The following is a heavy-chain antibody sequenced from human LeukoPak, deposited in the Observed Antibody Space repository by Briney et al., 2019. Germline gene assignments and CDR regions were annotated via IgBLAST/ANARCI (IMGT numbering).Heavy chain of an antibody. CDR3: ARIRDGYNDAYDL. V-gene: IGHV1-46*01. J-gene: IGHJ3*01. D-gene: IGHD5-24*01. CDR1: GYTFTDSY. Sequence: ASVKVSCKASGYTFTDSYVHWVRQAPGKVLEWMGLIDPDGGNTNYAQNFQGRVTLTRDTSTSTLYMELSSLRSEDTAIYYCARIRDGYNDAYDLWGQGTVVTVPS. CDR2: IDPDGGNT.